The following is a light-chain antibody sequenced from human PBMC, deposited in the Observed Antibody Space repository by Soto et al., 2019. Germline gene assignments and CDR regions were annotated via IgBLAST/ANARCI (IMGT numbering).Light chain of an antibody. CDR2: GAS. CDR3: QRYDGY. CDR1: QHINNW. Sequence: DTQMTQSPSTLSASVGDTVTITCRARQHINNWLAWYQQKPEKVPKLLIYGASTLEDGVPSRFSGSRSGTEFTLSIHSLQPDDFATYYCQRYDGYFGQGTKLEIK. J-gene: IGKJ2*01. V-gene: IGKV1-5*01.